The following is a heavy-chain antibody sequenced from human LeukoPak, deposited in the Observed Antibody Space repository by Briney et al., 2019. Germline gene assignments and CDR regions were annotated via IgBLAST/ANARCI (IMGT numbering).Heavy chain of an antibody. CDR2: ISATGGST. V-gene: IGHV3-23*01. CDR3: ARAEEGSAFDI. J-gene: IGHJ3*02. CDR1: GFTFSSYG. Sequence: GGSLRLSCAASGFTFSSYGITWVRQAPGKGLEWVSTISATGGSTYYADSVKGRFTISRDNSKNTLYLQMNSLRAEDTAVYYCARAEEGSAFDIWGQGTMVTVSS.